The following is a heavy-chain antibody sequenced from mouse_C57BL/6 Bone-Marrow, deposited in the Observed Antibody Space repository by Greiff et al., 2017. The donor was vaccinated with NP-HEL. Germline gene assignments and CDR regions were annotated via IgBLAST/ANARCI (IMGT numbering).Heavy chain of an antibody. J-gene: IGHJ1*03. Sequence: QVQLKESGPGLVQPSQSLSITCTVSGFSLTSYGVHWVRQSPGKGLEWLGVIWRGGSTDYNAAFMSRLSITKDNSKSQVFFKMNSLQADDTAIYYCATNYYGSSYPYWYFDVWGTGTTVTVSS. D-gene: IGHD1-1*01. CDR3: ATNYYGSSYPYWYFDV. CDR1: GFSLTSYG. CDR2: IWRGGST. V-gene: IGHV2-5*01.